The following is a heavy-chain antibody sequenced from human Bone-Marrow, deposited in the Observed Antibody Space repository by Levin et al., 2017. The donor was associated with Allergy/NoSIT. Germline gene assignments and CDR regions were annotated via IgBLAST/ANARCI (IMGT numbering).Heavy chain of an antibody. D-gene: IGHD3-22*01. J-gene: IGHJ4*02. CDR2: ISSSGSTI. CDR3: ARDRGGKHDSSFDY. CDR1: GFTFSSYE. V-gene: IGHV3-48*03. Sequence: GGSLRLSCAASGFTFSSYEMNWVRQAPGKGLEWVSYISSSGSTIYYADSVKGRFTISRDNAKNSLYLQMNSLRAEDTAVYYCARDRGGKHDSSFDYWGQGTLVTVSS.